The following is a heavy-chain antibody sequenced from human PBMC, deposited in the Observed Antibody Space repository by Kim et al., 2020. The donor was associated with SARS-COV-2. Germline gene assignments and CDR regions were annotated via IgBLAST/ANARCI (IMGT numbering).Heavy chain of an antibody. J-gene: IGHJ5*02. CDR2: ISAYNDNT. CDR3: ARVFSIAVAGQGGWFDP. CDR1: GYTFTNYG. D-gene: IGHD6-19*01. V-gene: IGHV1-18*01. Sequence: ASVKVSCKASGYTFTNYGISWVRQAPGQGLEWMGWISAYNDNTNYAQKLQGRVTMTTDTSTSTAYMELRSLRSDDTAVYYCARVFSIAVAGQGGWFDPWGQGTLVTVSS.